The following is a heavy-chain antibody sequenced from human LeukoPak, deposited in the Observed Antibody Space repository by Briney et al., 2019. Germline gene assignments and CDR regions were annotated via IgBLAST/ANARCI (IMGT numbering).Heavy chain of an antibody. V-gene: IGHV4-39*02. D-gene: IGHD3-3*01. CDR2: IYYSGST. Sequence: PSETLSLTCTVSGGSISSSSYYWGWIRQPPGKSLEWIGSIYYSGSTYYNPSLKSRVTISVDTSKNQFSLKLSSVTAADTAVYYCARDRGYDFWSGYYIDYWGQGTLVTVSS. J-gene: IGHJ4*02. CDR3: ARDRGYDFWSGYYIDY. CDR1: GGSISSSSYY.